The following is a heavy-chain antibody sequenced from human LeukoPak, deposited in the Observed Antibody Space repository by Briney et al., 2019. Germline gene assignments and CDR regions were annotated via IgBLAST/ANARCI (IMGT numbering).Heavy chain of an antibody. V-gene: IGHV3-30*04. CDR1: GFTFSSYV. CDR3: ARDPYSGSYGNYYYYFMDV. J-gene: IGHJ6*03. D-gene: IGHD1-26*01. Sequence: GGSLRLSCAASGFTFSSYVMHWVRQAPGKGLEWVAIISYDGSNEYYADSVKGRFTISRDNSKDTLYLQMNSLRAEDTAVYYCARDPYSGSYGNYYYYFMDVWGKGTTVTISS. CDR2: ISYDGSNE.